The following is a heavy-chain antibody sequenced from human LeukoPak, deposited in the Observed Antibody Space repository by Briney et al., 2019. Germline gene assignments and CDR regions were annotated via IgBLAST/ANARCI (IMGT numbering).Heavy chain of an antibody. Sequence: GGSLRLSCAASGFTFSSYAMTWVRQAPGKGLEWVSIISTDSGVTTYYADSVKGRSAISRDNSKNTLYLQMNSLSADDTAVYYCAKAIVLSGMPRVFDTWGQGALVTVSS. V-gene: IGHV3-23*01. CDR1: GFTFSSYA. D-gene: IGHD6-6*01. CDR2: ISTDSGVTT. CDR3: AKAIVLSGMPRVFDT. J-gene: IGHJ4*02.